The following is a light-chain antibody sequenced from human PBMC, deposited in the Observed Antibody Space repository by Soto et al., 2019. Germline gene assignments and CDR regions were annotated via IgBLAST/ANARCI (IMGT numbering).Light chain of an antibody. CDR3: RQSGRSLRT. V-gene: IGKV3-20*01. CDR1: QSVNSNL. CDR2: GAS. J-gene: IGKJ1*01. Sequence: EIGLTQSPCTLTFSPGEKTTLSCTASQSVNSNLLPWYQPRPGQAPRFLIYGASSGATGIPDRFSGCGSGTDFTLTIGRLGPEDFAVYCCRQSGRSLRTFGQGTKVDI.